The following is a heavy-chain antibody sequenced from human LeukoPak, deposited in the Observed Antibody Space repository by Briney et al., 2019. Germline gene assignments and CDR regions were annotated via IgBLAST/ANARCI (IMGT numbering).Heavy chain of an antibody. V-gene: IGHV1-2*02. CDR3: ASPDYYGSGSYQFDP. CDR2: INPNSGGT. Sequence: GASVKVSCKDFGHTFTGYYMHWGRQAPGQGLEWMGWINPNSGGTNYAQKFQGRVTLTSDTSISTAYMELRGLRFDDTAVYYCASPDYYGSGSYQFDPWGQGTLVTVSS. CDR1: GHTFTGYY. D-gene: IGHD3-10*01. J-gene: IGHJ5*02.